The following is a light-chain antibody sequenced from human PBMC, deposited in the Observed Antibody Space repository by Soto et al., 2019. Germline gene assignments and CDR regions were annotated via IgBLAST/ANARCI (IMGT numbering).Light chain of an antibody. V-gene: IGKV3-15*01. CDR3: QQYNNWPPRRT. CDR2: GAS. Sequence: EIVMTQSPATLSVSPGERATLSCRASQSVSSNLAWYQQKPGQAPRLLIYGASTRATGIPARFSGSGSGTEFTLTISSLQSEDVAVYYCQQYNNWPPRRTFGQGNKVEIK. CDR1: QSVSSN. J-gene: IGKJ1*01.